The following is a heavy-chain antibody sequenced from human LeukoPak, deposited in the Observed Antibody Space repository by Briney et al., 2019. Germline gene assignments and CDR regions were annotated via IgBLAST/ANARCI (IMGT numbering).Heavy chain of an antibody. J-gene: IGHJ4*02. CDR3: TRNGGGLGY. D-gene: IGHD3-16*01. CDR2: IRSTGAGGNT. Sequence: PGGSWKLSCAASGFTFSNYDMIWFRQAPGRGLEWVSSIRSTGAGGNTYSADSVKGRFTTSRDDSKSTLFLQMDSLTAEDTAVYYCTRNGGGLGYWGQGALVTVSS. V-gene: IGHV3-23*01. CDR1: GFTFSNYD.